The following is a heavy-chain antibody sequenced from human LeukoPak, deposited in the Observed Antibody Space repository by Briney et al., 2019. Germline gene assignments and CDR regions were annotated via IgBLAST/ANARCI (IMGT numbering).Heavy chain of an antibody. J-gene: IGHJ4*02. V-gene: IGHV3-7*03. CDR3: AKHSHDGSAPYYEVQLDY. CDR2: IKQDGSEK. D-gene: IGHD3-22*01. Sequence: GGSLRLSCAASGFTFSSYWMSWVREAPGKGLEWVANIKQDGSEKYYVDSVKGRFTISRDNAKNSLYLQMNSLRAEDTAIYYCAKHSHDGSAPYYEVQLDYWGQGTLVTVSS. CDR1: GFTFSSYW.